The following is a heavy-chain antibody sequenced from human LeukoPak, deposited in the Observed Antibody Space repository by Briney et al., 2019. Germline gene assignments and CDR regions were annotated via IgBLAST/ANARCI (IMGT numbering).Heavy chain of an antibody. CDR1: GYTFTDYY. Sequence: ASVKVSCKASGYTFTDYYMHWVRQAPGQGLEWMGWINPHSGGTNYAQKSQGRVTMTRDTSISTAYMELSRLRSDDTAVYYCARVAYSYGFREGFDYWGQGTLVTVSS. D-gene: IGHD5-18*01. CDR2: INPHSGGT. V-gene: IGHV1-2*02. CDR3: ARVAYSYGFREGFDY. J-gene: IGHJ4*02.